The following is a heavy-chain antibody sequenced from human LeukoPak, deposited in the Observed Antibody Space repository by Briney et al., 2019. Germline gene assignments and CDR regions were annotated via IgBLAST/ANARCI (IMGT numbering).Heavy chain of an antibody. V-gene: IGHV4-39*01. CDR3: ASEAGYSYGYYYYMDV. Sequence: PSETLSLTCSVSGGSVTTPSYYWGWIRQPPGKGLEWIGSVYYSGSTYYNPSLKSRVTISVDTSKNQFSLKLSSVTAADTAVYYCASEAGYSYGYYYYMDVWGKGTTVTVSS. CDR2: VYYSGST. J-gene: IGHJ6*03. D-gene: IGHD5-18*01. CDR1: GGSVTTPSYY.